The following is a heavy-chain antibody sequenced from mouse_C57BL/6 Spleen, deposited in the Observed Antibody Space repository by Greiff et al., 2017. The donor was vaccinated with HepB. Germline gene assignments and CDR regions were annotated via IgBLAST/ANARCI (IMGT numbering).Heavy chain of an antibody. CDR1: GYTFTSYW. Sequence: QVQLQQPGAELVMPGASVKLSCKASGYTFTSYWMHWVKQRPGQGLEWIGEIDPSDSYTNYNQKFKGKSTLTVDKSSSTAYMQLSSLTSEASAVYYCAHYYGSSSRFAFAYWGQGTLVTVSA. CDR3: AHYYGSSSRFAFAY. J-gene: IGHJ3*01. V-gene: IGHV1-69*01. CDR2: IDPSDSYT. D-gene: IGHD1-1*01.